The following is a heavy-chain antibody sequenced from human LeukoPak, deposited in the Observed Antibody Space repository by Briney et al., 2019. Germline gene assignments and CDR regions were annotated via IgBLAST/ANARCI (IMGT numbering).Heavy chain of an antibody. CDR1: GFSVSSNY. Sequence: PGGSLRLSCVASGFSVSSNYMSWVRQAPGKGLEWVSVIHSGGSTYYADSVKGRFTISRDNSKNTLHLQMSSLRAEDTAVYYCAKDLGAGGGSVFDSWGQGTLVTVSS. D-gene: IGHD3-10*01. CDR3: AKDLGAGGGSVFDS. J-gene: IGHJ4*02. CDR2: IHSGGST. V-gene: IGHV3-53*01.